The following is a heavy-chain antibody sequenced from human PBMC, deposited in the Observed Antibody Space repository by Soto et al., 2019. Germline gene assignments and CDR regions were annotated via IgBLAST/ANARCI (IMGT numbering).Heavy chain of an antibody. CDR3: ARLEGLAIISYYFDF. CDR2: IYYRGNA. CDR1: DDSINSDKYY. D-gene: IGHD3-9*01. Sequence: QLQLQESGPGLVKPSETLSLTCSVSDDSINSDKYYWGWIRQPPGKGLEWIGSIYYRGNAYYNPSLPTRVTISLDKSRSQFSLKLNSVTAAGSAVYFCARLEGLAIISYYFDFWGPGALVTVSS. V-gene: IGHV4-39*01. J-gene: IGHJ4*02.